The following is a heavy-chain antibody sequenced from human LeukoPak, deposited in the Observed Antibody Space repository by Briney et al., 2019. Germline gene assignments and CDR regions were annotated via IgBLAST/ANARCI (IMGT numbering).Heavy chain of an antibody. D-gene: IGHD6-13*01. CDR3: ARMAAAGTHY. CDR1: GGSISIYY. CDR2: IYYSGST. V-gene: IGHV4-59*01. J-gene: IGHJ4*02. Sequence: SETLFLTCTVSGGSISIYYWSRIRQPPGKGLEWIGYIYYSGSTNYNPSLKSRLTISVDTSKNQFSLKLSSVTAADTAVYYCARMAAAGTHYWGQGTLVTVSS.